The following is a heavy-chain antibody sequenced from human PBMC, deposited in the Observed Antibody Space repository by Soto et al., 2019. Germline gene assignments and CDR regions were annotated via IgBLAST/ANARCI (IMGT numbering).Heavy chain of an antibody. V-gene: IGHV1-69*13. CDR3: AREKDYYDGSGYQIGHDAFNI. J-gene: IGHJ3*02. D-gene: IGHD3-22*01. Sequence: SVTVSCNASGGTFSSYAISWVQQAPGQGLEWMGGINPIFGTANYAQKFQSRVTITADESTSTAYMELSSLRFEDTAVYYCAREKDYYDGSGYQIGHDAFNIWGQGRMVTVSS. CDR1: GGTFSSYA. CDR2: INPIFGTA.